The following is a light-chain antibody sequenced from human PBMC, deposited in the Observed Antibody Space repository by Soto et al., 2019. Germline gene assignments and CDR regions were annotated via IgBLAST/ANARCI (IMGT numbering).Light chain of an antibody. CDR3: CSYAGSVTWV. V-gene: IGLV2-23*01. CDR1: KNDVGGFDL. J-gene: IGLJ3*02. Sequence: QSVLTQPASVSGSPGQSITISCTGTKNDVGGFDLVSWYQQHPGKAPKFIIYEDTKRPSGVSDRFSGSKSGNTASLTISGLQTEDEADYYCCSYAGSVTWVFGGGTKVTVL. CDR2: EDT.